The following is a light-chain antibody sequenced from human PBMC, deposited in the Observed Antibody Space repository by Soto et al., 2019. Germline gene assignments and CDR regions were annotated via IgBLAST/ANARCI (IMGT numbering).Light chain of an antibody. J-gene: IGKJ4*01. CDR2: DAS. CDR1: QSVSSY. CDR3: QQRSAWPLT. Sequence: EIVLTQSPATLSLSPGERATLSCRASQSVSSYLLWYQQKPGQAPRLLIYDASNRATGIPARFSGSGSGTDFTLTVSSLEPEDFAGYDCQQRSAWPLTVGAGTKVEIK. V-gene: IGKV3-11*01.